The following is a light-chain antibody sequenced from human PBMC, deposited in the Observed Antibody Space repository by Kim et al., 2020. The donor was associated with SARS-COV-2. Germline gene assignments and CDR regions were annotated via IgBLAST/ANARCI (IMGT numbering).Light chain of an antibody. Sequence: SVALGQTVKITCRGGSLRNYYASWYQQKPGQAPILVFYGKNNRPSGIPHRFSGSSSRDTATLTITGTQAEDEADYYCNSRDSSGVVFGGGTKVTVL. CDR2: GKN. V-gene: IGLV3-19*01. CDR1: SLRNYY. J-gene: IGLJ2*01. CDR3: NSRDSSGVV.